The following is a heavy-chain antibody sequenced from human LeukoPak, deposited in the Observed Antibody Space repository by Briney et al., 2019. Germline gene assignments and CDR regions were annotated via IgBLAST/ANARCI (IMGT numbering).Heavy chain of an antibody. V-gene: IGHV3-64D*06. D-gene: IGHD4-11*01. CDR3: VKDLLQVTMKKLDH. Sequence: GGSLRLSCSVSGFTFSSYAMHWVRQAPGKGLEYVSVIRSDGVDVYYTDSVKGRFTISRDNSKNTLYLQMSSLRPEDTAVYYCVKDLLQVTMKKLDHWSQGTLVTVSS. J-gene: IGHJ4*02. CDR2: IRSDGVDV. CDR1: GFTFSSYA.